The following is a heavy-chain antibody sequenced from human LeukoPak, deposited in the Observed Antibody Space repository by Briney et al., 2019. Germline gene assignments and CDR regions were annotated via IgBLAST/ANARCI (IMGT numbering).Heavy chain of an antibody. V-gene: IGHV1-2*02. Sequence: ASVKVSCKASGYTFTGYYMHWVRQAPGQGLEWMGWINPNSGGTNYAQKFQGRVTMTRDTSISTAYMELSRLRSDDTAVYHCARGGGSIFGVVTNFDYWGQGTLVTVSS. CDR3: ARGGGSIFGVVTNFDY. J-gene: IGHJ4*02. CDR2: INPNSGGT. CDR1: GYTFTGYY. D-gene: IGHD3-3*01.